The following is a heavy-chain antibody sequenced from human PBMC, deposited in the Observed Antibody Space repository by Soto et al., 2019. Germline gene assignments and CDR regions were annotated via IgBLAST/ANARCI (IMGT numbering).Heavy chain of an antibody. D-gene: IGHD4-17*01. Sequence: QVQLVESGGGVVQPGRSLRLSCAASGFTFSSYGMHWVRQAPGKGLEWVAVIWYDGSNKYYADSVKGRFTISRDNSKNTLYLQMNSLRAEDTAVYYCAREKEPYYGDYVHPLQNNWFDPWGQGTLVTVSS. CDR1: GFTFSSYG. V-gene: IGHV3-33*01. J-gene: IGHJ5*02. CDR3: AREKEPYYGDYVHPLQNNWFDP. CDR2: IWYDGSNK.